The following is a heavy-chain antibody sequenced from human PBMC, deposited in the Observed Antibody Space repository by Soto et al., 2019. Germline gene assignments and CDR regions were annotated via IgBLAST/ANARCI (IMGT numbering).Heavy chain of an antibody. CDR2: IYYSGST. CDR1: GGSISSYY. J-gene: IGHJ5*02. Sequence: SETLSLTCTVSGGSISSYYWSWIRQPPGKGLEWIGYIYYSGSTNYNPSLKSRVTISVDTSKNQFSLKLISVTAADTAVYYCARLQQWLSNWFDPWGQGTLVTVSS. D-gene: IGHD6-19*01. V-gene: IGHV4-59*08. CDR3: ARLQQWLSNWFDP.